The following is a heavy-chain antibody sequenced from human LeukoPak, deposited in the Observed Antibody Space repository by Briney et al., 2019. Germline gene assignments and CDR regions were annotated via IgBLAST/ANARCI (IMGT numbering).Heavy chain of an antibody. CDR1: GGSFSGYY. Sequence: SETLSLTCAVYGGSFSGYYWSWIRQPPGKGLEWIGEINHSGSTNYNPSLKSRVTIPVDTSKNQFSLKLSSVTAADTAVYYCARGEGVPAATYYFDYWGQGTLVTVSS. CDR2: INHSGST. J-gene: IGHJ4*02. V-gene: IGHV4-34*01. D-gene: IGHD2-2*01. CDR3: ARGEGVPAATYYFDY.